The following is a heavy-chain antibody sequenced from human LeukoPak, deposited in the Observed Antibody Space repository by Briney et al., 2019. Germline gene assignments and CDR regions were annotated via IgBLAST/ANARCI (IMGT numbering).Heavy chain of an antibody. J-gene: IGHJ6*03. CDR1: GDSIGDGDYY. Sequence: SQTLSLTRTVSGDSIGDGDYYWSWIRQPPGKGLEWIGYSYYTGTTNYNPSLESRLTISVDRSKNQLSLKLGSVTAADTAVYYCDRYKVGARFNVPYMDVWGKGTTVTVSS. CDR3: DRYKVGARFNVPYMDV. CDR2: SYYTGTT. V-gene: IGHV4-30-4*01. D-gene: IGHD3-10*01.